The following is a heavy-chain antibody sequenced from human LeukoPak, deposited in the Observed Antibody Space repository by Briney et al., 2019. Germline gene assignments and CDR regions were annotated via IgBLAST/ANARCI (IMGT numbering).Heavy chain of an antibody. V-gene: IGHV1-69*06. CDR1: GGTFSSYA. J-gene: IGHJ6*03. Sequence: SVKVSCKASGGTFSSYAISWVRQAPGQGLEWMGGIIPIFGTANYAQKFQGRVTITADKSTSTAYMELSSLRSEDTAVYYCARGAAMVTGNYYYYMDVWGKGTTVTVSS. CDR2: IIPIFGTA. CDR3: ARGAAMVTGNYYYYMDV. D-gene: IGHD5-18*01.